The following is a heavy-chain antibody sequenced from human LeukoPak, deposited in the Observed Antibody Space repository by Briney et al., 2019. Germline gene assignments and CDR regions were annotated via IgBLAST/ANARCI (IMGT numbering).Heavy chain of an antibody. D-gene: IGHD2-15*01. J-gene: IGHJ4*02. CDR2: FDPEDGET. V-gene: IGHV1-24*01. Sequence: ASVQVSCKVSGYTLTKLSMHWVRQAPGKGLEWMGGFDPEDGETIYAQNFQGRVTMTEDTSTDTAYMELSSLKSEDTAVYYCATDLPLGVVAATPRTGYWGQGTLVTVSS. CDR1: GYTLTKLS. CDR3: ATDLPLGVVAATPRTGY.